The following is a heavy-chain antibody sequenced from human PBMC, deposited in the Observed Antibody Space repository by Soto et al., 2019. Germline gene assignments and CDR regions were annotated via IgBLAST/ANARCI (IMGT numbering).Heavy chain of an antibody. Sequence: GGSLRLSCAASGFTFSSYGMHWVRQAPGKGLEWVAVISYDGSNKYYADSVKGRFTTSRDNSKNTLYLQMNSLRAEDTAVYYCAKELNGDYEYYFDYWGQGTLVTVSS. D-gene: IGHD4-17*01. CDR2: ISYDGSNK. V-gene: IGHV3-30*18. CDR3: AKELNGDYEYYFDY. CDR1: GFTFSSYG. J-gene: IGHJ4*02.